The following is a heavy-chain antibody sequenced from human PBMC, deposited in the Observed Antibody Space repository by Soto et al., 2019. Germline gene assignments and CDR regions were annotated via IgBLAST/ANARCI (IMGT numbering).Heavy chain of an antibody. D-gene: IGHD3-22*01. J-gene: IGHJ4*02. CDR2: VSTYNTNT. Sequence: ASVKVSCKTSGYTFSDYGLAWLRQTPGQRPEWMGWVSTYNTNTNYAQTFQGRVTMTTDTSTTTTSMELRSLRSDDTAVYYCARELNTDSSAYYSFAYWGQGTLVTV. CDR3: ARELNTDSSAYYSFAY. V-gene: IGHV1-18*01. CDR1: GYTFSDYG.